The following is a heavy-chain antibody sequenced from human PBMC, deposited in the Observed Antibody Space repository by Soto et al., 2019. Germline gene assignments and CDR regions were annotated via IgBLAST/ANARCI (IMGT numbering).Heavy chain of an antibody. D-gene: IGHD5-12*01. V-gene: IGHV3-11*01. CDR1: GFTFSDYY. CDR2: ISSSGSTI. J-gene: IGHJ4*02. CDR3: ARAPGYDEPAAIYIDN. Sequence: SLRLSCAASGFTFSDYYMSWIRQAPGKGLEWASYISSSGSTIYYADSVKGRFTISRDNAKNSLYLQMNSLRAEDTAVYYCARAPGYDEPAAIYIDNRGQENLVTVS.